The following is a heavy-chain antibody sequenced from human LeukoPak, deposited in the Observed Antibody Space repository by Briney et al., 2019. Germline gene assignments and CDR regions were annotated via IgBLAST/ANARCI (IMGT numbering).Heavy chain of an antibody. Sequence: ASAKDSCKASRYTYSHYYMHSVRQATEQGREWVGIIRPTTGVTIYAQQFQDRVTLTKDMSTTTVYLDLSSLRSEDTAVYYCVRGSHGFSKVPNMVVWGTGTTVTVSS. V-gene: IGHV1-46*03. CDR1: RYTYSHYY. CDR2: IRPTTGVT. CDR3: VRGSHGFSKVPNMVV. D-gene: IGHD4-11*01. J-gene: IGHJ6*03.